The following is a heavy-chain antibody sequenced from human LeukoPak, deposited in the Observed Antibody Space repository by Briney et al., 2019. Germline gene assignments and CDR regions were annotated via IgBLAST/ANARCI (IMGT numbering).Heavy chain of an antibody. CDR2: ISSNGGST. V-gene: IGHV3-64D*06. J-gene: IGHJ4*02. CDR3: ARGWYSSGWYYNY. Sequence: HPGGSLRLSCSASGFTFSSYAMHWVRQAPGKGLEYVSAISSNGGSTYYADSVKGRFTISRDNSKNTLYLQMSSLRAEDTAVYYCARGWYSSGWYYNYWGQGTLVTVSS. CDR1: GFTFSSYA. D-gene: IGHD6-19*01.